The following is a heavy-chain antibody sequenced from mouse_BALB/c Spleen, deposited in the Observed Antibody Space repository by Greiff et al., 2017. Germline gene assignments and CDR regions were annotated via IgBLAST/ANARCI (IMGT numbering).Heavy chain of an antibody. CDR3: AIITTVFDY. V-gene: IGHV1-54*01. Sequence: VQGVESGAELVRPGTSVKVSCKASGYAFTNYLIEWVKQRPGQGLEWIGVINPGSGGTNYNEKFKGKATLTADKSSSTAYMQLSSLTSDDSAVYFCAIITTVFDYWGQGTTLTVSS. J-gene: IGHJ2*01. CDR2: INPGSGGT. D-gene: IGHD1-1*01. CDR1: GYAFTNYL.